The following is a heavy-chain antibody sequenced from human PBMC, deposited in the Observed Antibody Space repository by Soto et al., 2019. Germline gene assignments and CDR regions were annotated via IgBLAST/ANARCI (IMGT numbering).Heavy chain of an antibody. V-gene: IGHV1-18*01. CDR2: ISGYNGDT. D-gene: IGHD2-8*01. J-gene: IGHJ6*02. CDR3: AKNGQPPYYYYGMDV. Sequence: ASVKVSCKASGYTFSRYGISWVRQAPGQGLEWMGWISGYNGDTKYAQKVQGRVTMTIDTSTYTAYMELRSLTSDDSAIYYCAKNGQPPYYYYGMDVWGQGTTVTVSS. CDR1: GYTFSRYG.